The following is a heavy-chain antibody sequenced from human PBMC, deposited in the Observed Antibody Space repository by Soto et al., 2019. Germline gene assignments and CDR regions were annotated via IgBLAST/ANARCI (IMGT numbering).Heavy chain of an antibody. J-gene: IGHJ6*02. D-gene: IGHD3-10*01. CDR3: ARDDEYSGNGMDA. CDR1: EFTFSNYG. V-gene: IGHV3-33*01. Sequence: QVQLVESGGGVVQPGRSLRLSCAASEFTFSNYGMHWVRQAPGKGLEWVAVILNDGSNRYHADSVKDRFTISRDNSKNTLYLQMNSLRAEDTAVYYCARDDEYSGNGMDAWGQGTTVTVS. CDR2: ILNDGSNR.